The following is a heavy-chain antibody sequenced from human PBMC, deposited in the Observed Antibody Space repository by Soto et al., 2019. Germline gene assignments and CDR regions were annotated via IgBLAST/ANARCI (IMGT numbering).Heavy chain of an antibody. J-gene: IGHJ4*02. D-gene: IGHD6-13*01. V-gene: IGHV3-66*01. CDR2: IYSGGST. Sequence: EVQLVESGGGLVQPGGSLRLSCAASGFTVSSNYMSWVRQAPGKGLEWVSVIYSGGSTYYADSVKGRFTISRDNSKNTXXLPMNSLRAEDTAVYYCARGPRYSSSWYYGNYFDYWGQGTLVTVSS. CDR3: ARGPRYSSSWYYGNYFDY. CDR1: GFTVSSNY.